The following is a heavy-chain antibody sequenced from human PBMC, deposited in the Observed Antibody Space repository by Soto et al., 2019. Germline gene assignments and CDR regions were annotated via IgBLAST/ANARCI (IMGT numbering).Heavy chain of an antibody. CDR2: INHSGST. CDR3: ARGGSTMIVVVPYCDY. V-gene: IGHV4-34*01. Sequence: SETLSLTCAVYGGSFSGYYWSWIRQPPGKGLEWIGEINHSGSTNYIPSLKSRVTLSVDTSKNQFSLKLSSVTAADTAVYYCARGGSTMIVVVPYCDYWGQGTLVTVSS. J-gene: IGHJ4*02. D-gene: IGHD3-22*01. CDR1: GGSFSGYY.